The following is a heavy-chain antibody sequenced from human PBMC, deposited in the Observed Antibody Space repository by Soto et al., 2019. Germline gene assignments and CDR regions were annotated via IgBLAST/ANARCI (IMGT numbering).Heavy chain of an antibody. J-gene: IGHJ4*02. CDR3: ARRWGTTFDY. V-gene: IGHV4-59*08. D-gene: IGHD3-16*01. CDR1: GGSFSPND. CDR2: IYYSGST. Sequence: PSETLSLTCTVSGGSFSPNDWSWIRQPPGKGLEWIGYIYYSGSTNYNPSLKSRVTISVDTSKNQFSLKLSSVTAADTAVYYCARRWGTTFDYWGQGTLVTVSS.